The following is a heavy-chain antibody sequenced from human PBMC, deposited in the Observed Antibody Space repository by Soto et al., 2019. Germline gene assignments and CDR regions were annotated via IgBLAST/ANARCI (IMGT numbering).Heavy chain of an antibody. CDR3: ARRRDDYIWGSYRYFDY. Sequence: SETLSLTCTVSGGSISSSSYYWGWIRQPPGKGLEWIGSIYYSGSTYYNPSLKSRVTISVDTSKNQFSLKLSSVTAADTAVYYCARRRDDYIWGSYRYFDYWGQGTLVTVSS. CDR2: IYYSGST. D-gene: IGHD3-16*02. J-gene: IGHJ4*02. V-gene: IGHV4-39*01. CDR1: GGSISSSSYY.